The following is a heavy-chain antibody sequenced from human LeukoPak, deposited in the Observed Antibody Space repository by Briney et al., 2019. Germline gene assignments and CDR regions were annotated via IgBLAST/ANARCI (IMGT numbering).Heavy chain of an antibody. Sequence: GGSLRLSCAASGFTFSSYWMSWVRQAPGKGLEWVANIKQDGSEKYYVDSVKGRFTISRDNAKNSLYLQMNSLRAEDTAVYCCARDSSSWYNYFDYWGQGTLVTVSS. D-gene: IGHD6-13*01. V-gene: IGHV3-7*01. J-gene: IGHJ4*02. CDR3: ARDSSSWYNYFDY. CDR1: GFTFSSYW. CDR2: IKQDGSEK.